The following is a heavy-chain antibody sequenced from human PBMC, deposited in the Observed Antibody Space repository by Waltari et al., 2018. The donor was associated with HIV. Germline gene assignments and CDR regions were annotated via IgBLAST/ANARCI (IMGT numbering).Heavy chain of an antibody. D-gene: IGHD3-10*01. Sequence: QVQLVESGGGLVKPGGSLRLSCAASGFSLSDYYMSWIRQAPGKGLEWVSSISPRGGNIDYAESVRGRFTISRDNAEDSLHLQMHSLRAEDTAVYYCTRHRGAILLSSGRDGLDVWGQGTTVTVSS. J-gene: IGHJ6*02. CDR2: ISPRGGNI. CDR1: GFSLSDYY. V-gene: IGHV3-11*01. CDR3: TRHRGAILLSSGRDGLDV.